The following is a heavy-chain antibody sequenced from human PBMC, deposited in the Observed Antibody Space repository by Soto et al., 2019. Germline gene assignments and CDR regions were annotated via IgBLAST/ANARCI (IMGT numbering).Heavy chain of an antibody. D-gene: IGHD3-16*02. J-gene: IGHJ3*01. V-gene: IGHV3-23*01. Sequence: EVQLMESGGGLVQPGGSLRLSCASSGFTLSMSAVNWVRQAPGKGLEWVSYISDSGDRTYYADSVKGRFTISRDRSKNTGSLKMDSLRAEDTALYYCAKDRGIIVKAGDAFDVWGQGTKVTVSS. CDR3: AKDRGIIVKAGDAFDV. CDR2: ISDSGDRT. CDR1: GFTLSMSA.